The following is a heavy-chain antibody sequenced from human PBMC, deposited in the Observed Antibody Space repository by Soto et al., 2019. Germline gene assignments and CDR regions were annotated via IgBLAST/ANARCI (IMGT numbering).Heavy chain of an antibody. D-gene: IGHD6-19*01. Sequence: ASVKVSCKASGYTFTTYGISWVRQAPGQGLEWMGWISAYSGDTNYSQKLQGRFTMTTDTSTSTASMDLRSLRSHYTSVYYCAIERYRSAGKREACDVWGQGRMV. CDR2: ISAYSGDT. CDR1: GYTFTTYG. CDR3: AIERYRSAGKREACDV. V-gene: IGHV1-18*01. J-gene: IGHJ3*01.